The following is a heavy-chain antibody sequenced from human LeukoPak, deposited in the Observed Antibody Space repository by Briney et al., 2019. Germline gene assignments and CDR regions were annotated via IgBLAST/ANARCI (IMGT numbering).Heavy chain of an antibody. Sequence: PGGSLRLSCAASGYTFSSSEMNWVRQAPGKGLEWVSYISSSGSTIYYADSVKGRFTISRDNAKNSLYLLMNSLRAEDTAVYYCARDRRDYYDSSADFDYWGQGTLVTVSS. D-gene: IGHD3-22*01. CDR2: ISSSGSTI. CDR1: GYTFSSSE. CDR3: ARDRRDYYDSSADFDY. V-gene: IGHV3-48*03. J-gene: IGHJ4*02.